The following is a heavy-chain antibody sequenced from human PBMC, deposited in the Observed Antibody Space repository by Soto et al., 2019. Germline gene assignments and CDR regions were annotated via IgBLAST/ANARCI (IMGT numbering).Heavy chain of an antibody. CDR1: GYTFTNYA. CDR3: ARGLPLWFDP. D-gene: IGHD3-16*02. V-gene: IGHV1-3*01. Sequence: AASVKVSWKASGYTFTNYAMHWVRQAPGQRLEWMGWINAGNGNTKYSQKFQGRVTITRDTSASTAYMELSSLRSEDTAVYYCARGLPLWFDPWGQGTLVTVSS. J-gene: IGHJ5*02. CDR2: INAGNGNT.